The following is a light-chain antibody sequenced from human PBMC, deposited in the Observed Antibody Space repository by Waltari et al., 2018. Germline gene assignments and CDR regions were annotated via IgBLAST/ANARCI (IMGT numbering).Light chain of an antibody. CDR3: ASYTNTNTII. V-gene: IGLV2-14*03. J-gene: IGLJ2*01. CDR2: AVT. Sequence: QQHPGKAPRLIILAVTRWPSGVSHRFSGSKSGSAASLTISGLQAEDEADYYCASYTNTNTIIFGEGTKVAVL.